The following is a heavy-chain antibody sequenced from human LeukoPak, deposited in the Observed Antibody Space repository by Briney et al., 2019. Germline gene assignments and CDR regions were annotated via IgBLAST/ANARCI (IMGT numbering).Heavy chain of an antibody. CDR1: GGSFSGYY. J-gene: IGHJ4*02. CDR2: INHSGST. D-gene: IGHD7-27*01. CDR3: ARGSPSGYFDY. V-gene: IGHV4-34*01. Sequence: SETESLTCAVYGGSFSGYYWSCIRQPPGKGLEWIGEINHSGSTNYNPSLKSRVTISVDTSKNQFSLKLSSVTAADTAVYYCARGSPSGYFDYWGQGTLVTVSS.